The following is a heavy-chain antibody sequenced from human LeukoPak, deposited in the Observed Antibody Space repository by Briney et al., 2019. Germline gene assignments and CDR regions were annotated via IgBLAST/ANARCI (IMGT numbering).Heavy chain of an antibody. CDR2: ISHDEGNK. D-gene: IGHD4-23*01. CDR1: GFTFSSYG. V-gene: IGHV3-30*03. CDR3: ARDLGGGTFDY. J-gene: IGHJ4*02. Sequence: GRSLRLSCAASGFTFSSYGMHWIRQAPGKGLEWVAAISHDEGNKYYADSVKGRFTISRDNSKNSLYLQLNSLGGEDTAMYYCARDLGGGTFDYWGQGTLVTVFS.